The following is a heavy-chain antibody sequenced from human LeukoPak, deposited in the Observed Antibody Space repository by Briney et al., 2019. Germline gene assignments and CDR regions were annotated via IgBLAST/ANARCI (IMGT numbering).Heavy chain of an antibody. J-gene: IGHJ6*03. CDR1: GGSISSYY. CDR3: ARGSSLGAFYYYMDV. Sequence: SETLSLTCTVSGGSISSYYWSWIRQPPGKGLEWIGYIYYSGSTNYNPSLKSRVTISVDASKNQFSLKLSSVTAADTAVYYCARGSSLGAFYYYMDVWGKGTTVTVSS. V-gene: IGHV4-59*01. CDR2: IYYSGST. D-gene: IGHD3-16*01.